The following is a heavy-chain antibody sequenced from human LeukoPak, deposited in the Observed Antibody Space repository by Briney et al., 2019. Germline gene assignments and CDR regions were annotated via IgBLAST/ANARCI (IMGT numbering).Heavy chain of an antibody. CDR2: IYYSGST. CDR1: GGSISSGDYY. D-gene: IGHD6-13*01. Sequence: PSETLSLTCTVSGGSISSGDYYWSWIRQPPGKGLEWIGYIYYSGSTNYNPSLKSRVTISVDTSKNQFSLKLSSVTAADTAVYYCAREYSTPWYFDYWGQGTLVTVSS. CDR3: AREYSTPWYFDY. V-gene: IGHV4-61*08. J-gene: IGHJ4*02.